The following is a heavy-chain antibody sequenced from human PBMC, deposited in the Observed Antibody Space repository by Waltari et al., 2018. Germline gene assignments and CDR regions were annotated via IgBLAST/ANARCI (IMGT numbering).Heavy chain of an antibody. D-gene: IGHD6-25*01. CDR2: ISYDGSNK. CDR3: AKATKRPYYFDY. J-gene: IGHJ4*02. V-gene: IGHV3-30*18. Sequence: QVQLVASGGGVVQHGRSRRLSCAASGFTFSSYGMHWVRQDPGKGLEWVAVISYDGSNKYYADSVKGRFTISRDNSKNTLYLQMNSLRAEDTAVYYCAKATKRPYYFDYWGQGTLVTVSS. CDR1: GFTFSSYG.